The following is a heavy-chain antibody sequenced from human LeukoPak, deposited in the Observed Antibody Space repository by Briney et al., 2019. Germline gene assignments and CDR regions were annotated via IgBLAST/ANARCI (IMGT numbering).Heavy chain of an antibody. V-gene: IGHV3-23*01. D-gene: IGHD4/OR15-4a*01. J-gene: IGHJ6*02. CDR3: AKGQEGAALYGMDV. Sequence: GGSLRLSCAASGFTFSSYAMSWVRQAPGKGLEWVSAISGSGVNTYYADSVKGRFTISRDNSKDTLYLQMNSLRAEDTAVYYCAKGQEGAALYGMDVWGQGTTVTVSS. CDR2: ISGSGVNT. CDR1: GFTFSSYA.